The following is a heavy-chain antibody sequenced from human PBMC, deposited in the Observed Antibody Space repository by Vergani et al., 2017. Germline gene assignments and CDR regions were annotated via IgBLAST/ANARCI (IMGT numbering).Heavy chain of an antibody. V-gene: IGHV3-23*01. Sequence: EVRLLESGGGLAQPGGSLRLSCAASGFTFNHYAMNWVRQAPGKGLEWVSGISGSGGSTYYAGSVKGRFTISRDSSKNTLYLQMNSLSAGDTAVYYCAKANPRNSGYDYLYYYHAMDVWGQGTTVTVSS. J-gene: IGHJ6*02. D-gene: IGHD5-12*01. CDR2: ISGSGGST. CDR1: GFTFNHYA. CDR3: AKANPRNSGYDYLYYYHAMDV.